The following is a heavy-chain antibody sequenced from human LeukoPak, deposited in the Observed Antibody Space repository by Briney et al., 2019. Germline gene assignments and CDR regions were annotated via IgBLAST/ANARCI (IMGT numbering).Heavy chain of an antibody. CDR1: GGSFSGYY. J-gene: IGHJ4*02. V-gene: IGHV4-34*01. CDR3: ARPRYSGSYYPFDY. Sequence: SETLSLTCAVYGGSFSGYYWSWIRQPPGEGLEWIGEINHSGSTNYNPSLKSRVTISVDTSKNQFSLKLSSVTAADTAVYYCARPRYSGSYYPFDYWGQGTLVTVSS. D-gene: IGHD1-26*01. CDR2: INHSGST.